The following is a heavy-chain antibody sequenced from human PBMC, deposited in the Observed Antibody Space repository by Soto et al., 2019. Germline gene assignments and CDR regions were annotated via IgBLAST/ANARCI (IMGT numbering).Heavy chain of an antibody. V-gene: IGHV1-3*01. CDR3: ARDVTPSGWYPLGY. D-gene: IGHD6-19*01. CDR1: GYTFTSYA. CDR2: INAGNGNT. Sequence: ASVKVSCKASGYTFTSYAMHWVRQAPGQRLEWMGWINAGNGNTKYSQKFQGRVTITRDTSASTAYMELSSLRSEDTAVYYCARDVTPSGWYPLGYWGQGTLVTVS. J-gene: IGHJ4*02.